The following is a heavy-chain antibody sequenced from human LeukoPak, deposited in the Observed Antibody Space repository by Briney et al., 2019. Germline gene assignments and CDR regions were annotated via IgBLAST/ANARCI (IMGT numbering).Heavy chain of an antibody. CDR2: IGGSGGSA. CDR3: ACQDGVVGY. D-gene: IGHD2-8*01. Sequence: PGGSLRLSCAASGFTLSSYTMSWGRQVPGKGLGWDSAIGGSGGSANYADSVKGRFTISRDNSKNTLSLQMDSLRAEDTALYYCACQDGVVGYWGQGTLVTVSS. J-gene: IGHJ4*02. V-gene: IGHV3-23*01. CDR1: GFTLSSYT.